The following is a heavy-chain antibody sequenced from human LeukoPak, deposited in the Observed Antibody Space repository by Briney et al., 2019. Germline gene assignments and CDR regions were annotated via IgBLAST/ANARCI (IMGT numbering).Heavy chain of an antibody. CDR3: VKEGQQRGVAGFDS. CDR2: ISSNGGST. Sequence: PGGSLRLSCLASGFTFSSYAMHWVRQAPGKGLEYVSAISSNGGSTYYAASVKGRFTISRDNSKNPLYLQMSSLRAEDTAVYYCVKEGQQRGVAGFDSWGQGTLVTVSS. D-gene: IGHD6-13*01. J-gene: IGHJ4*02. V-gene: IGHV3-64D*06. CDR1: GFTFSSYA.